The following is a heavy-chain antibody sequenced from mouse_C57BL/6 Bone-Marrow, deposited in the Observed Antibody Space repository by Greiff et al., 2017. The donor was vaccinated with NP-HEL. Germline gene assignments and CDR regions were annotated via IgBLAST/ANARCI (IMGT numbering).Heavy chain of an antibody. CDR3: AIRDYSKGDWYFDV. V-gene: IGHV1-74*01. CDR1: GYTFTSYW. D-gene: IGHD2-5*01. CDR2: IHPSDSAT. Sequence: QVQLQQPGAELVKPGASVKVSCKASGYTFTSYWMHWVKQRPGQGLEWIGRIHPSDSATNYNQKFKGKATLTVDKSSSTAYMQLSSLTSEDSAVYYCAIRDYSKGDWYFDVWGTGTTVTVSS. J-gene: IGHJ1*03.